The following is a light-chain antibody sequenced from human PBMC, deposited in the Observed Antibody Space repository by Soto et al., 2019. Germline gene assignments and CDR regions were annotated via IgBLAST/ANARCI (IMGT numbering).Light chain of an antibody. V-gene: IGLV2-8*01. CDR3: ASSAASLVV. CDR1: SSDIVDSNF. Sequence: QSVLTQPPSASGSPGQSVTMTCTGTSSDIVDSNFVSWYQQHPGKAPRLIIYEVTKRPSGVSDRFSGSKSGNTASLTVSGLQAEDEADYYCASSAASLVVFGGGTKLTVL. CDR2: EVT. J-gene: IGLJ2*01.